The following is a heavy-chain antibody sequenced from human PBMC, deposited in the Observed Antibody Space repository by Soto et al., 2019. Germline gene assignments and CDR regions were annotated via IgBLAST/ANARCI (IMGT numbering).Heavy chain of an antibody. CDR1: GFTFSSYA. V-gene: IGHV3-21*01. J-gene: IGHJ4*02. Sequence: GGSLRLSCAASGFTFSSYAVNWVRQAPGKGLEWVSPISRSSTSTYYADSVKGRFTISRDNAKNSLYLQMNSLRAEDTAVYYCAKDQFDYGDYPFPFDSWGQGILVTVSS. D-gene: IGHD4-17*01. CDR2: ISRSSTST. CDR3: AKDQFDYGDYPFPFDS.